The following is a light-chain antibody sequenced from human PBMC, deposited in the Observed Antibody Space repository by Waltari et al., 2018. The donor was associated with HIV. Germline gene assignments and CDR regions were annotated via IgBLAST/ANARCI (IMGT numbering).Light chain of an antibody. CDR3: NSRDTIGHWF. Sequence: SSELAQDPAVSVALGQTVRITCQGDSVRTYYASWNQQKPGQAPVLVFYDRNNRPSGIPDRFSGSTSGDTASLTITGAQAEDEADYYCNSRDTIGHWFFGGGTKVTVL. J-gene: IGLJ3*02. CDR2: DRN. V-gene: IGLV3-19*01. CDR1: SVRTYY.